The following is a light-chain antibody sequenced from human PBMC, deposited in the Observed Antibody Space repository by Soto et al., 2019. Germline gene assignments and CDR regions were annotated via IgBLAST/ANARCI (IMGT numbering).Light chain of an antibody. V-gene: IGLV4-60*02. J-gene: IGLJ3*02. CDR2: LDRSGSY. Sequence: QPVLTQSSSASASPGSSVKLTCILSSGHSTYLIAWHQHQPGKAPRFLLTLDRSGSYNRGSGVPDRFSGSNSGADRYLTISNLRFEDEGDDDYESWYSNTHKVFGGGTKLTVL. CDR3: ESWYSNTHKV. CDR1: SGHSTYL.